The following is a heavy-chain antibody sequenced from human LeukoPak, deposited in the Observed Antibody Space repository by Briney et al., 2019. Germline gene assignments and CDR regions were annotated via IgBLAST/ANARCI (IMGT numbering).Heavy chain of an antibody. Sequence: GGSLRLSCAASGFTFSNYAMNWVRQAPGKGLEWVSTITSNGGSTYYADSVEGRFTISRDNSKNTLYLHMNSVRAEDTAVYCCAKPWPAAGAHDAFDIWGQGTMVTVSS. CDR2: ITSNGGST. V-gene: IGHV3-23*01. CDR1: GFTFSNYA. CDR3: AKPWPAAGAHDAFDI. D-gene: IGHD6-13*01. J-gene: IGHJ3*02.